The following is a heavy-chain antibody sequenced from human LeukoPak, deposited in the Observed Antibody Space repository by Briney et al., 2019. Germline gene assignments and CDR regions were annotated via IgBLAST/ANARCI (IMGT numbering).Heavy chain of an antibody. J-gene: IGHJ5*02. CDR2: ISYDGSNK. CDR1: GFTFSSYA. V-gene: IGHV3-30-3*01. CDR3: ARGSRQQLYSNWFDP. Sequence: GGSLRLSCAASGFTFSSYAMPWVRQAPGKGLEWVAVISYDGSNKYYADSVKGRFTISRDNSKNTLYLQMNSLRAEDTAVYYCARGSRQQLYSNWFDPWGQGTLVTVSS. D-gene: IGHD6-13*01.